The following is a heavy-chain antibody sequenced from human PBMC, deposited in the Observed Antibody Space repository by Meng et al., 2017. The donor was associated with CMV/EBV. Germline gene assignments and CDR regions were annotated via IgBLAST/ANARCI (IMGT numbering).Heavy chain of an antibody. V-gene: IGHV1-8*01. D-gene: IGHD6-6*01. J-gene: IGHJ6*02. CDR1: GYTFTSYD. Sequence: ASVKVSCKASGYTFTSYDINWVRQATGQGLEWMGWMNPNSGNTGYAQKFQGRVTMTRNTSISTAYMELSSLRSEDTAVHYCASSSSAGYYYYYGMDVWGQGTTVTVSS. CDR3: ASSSSAGYYYYYGMDV. CDR2: MNPNSGNT.